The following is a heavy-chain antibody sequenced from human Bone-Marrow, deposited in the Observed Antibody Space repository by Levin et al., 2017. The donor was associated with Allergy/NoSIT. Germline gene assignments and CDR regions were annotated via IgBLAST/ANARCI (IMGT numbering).Heavy chain of an antibody. D-gene: IGHD1-26*01. CDR1: GFTFTTYA. CDR2: INGNGGST. V-gene: IGHV3-23*01. Sequence: HPGGSLRLSCTASGFTFTTYAMNWVRQAPGKGLEWVSGINGNGGSTYYSDSVKGRFTISRDNSKNTLYLQVNSLRAEDTAVYYCAKGASYEPYYFDYWGQGTLVTVSS. J-gene: IGHJ4*02. CDR3: AKGASYEPYYFDY.